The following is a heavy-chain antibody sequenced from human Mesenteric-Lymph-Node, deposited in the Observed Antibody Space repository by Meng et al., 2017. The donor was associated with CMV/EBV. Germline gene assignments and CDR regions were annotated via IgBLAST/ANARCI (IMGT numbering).Heavy chain of an antibody. CDR3: ARGAGRTLSS. CDR2: IEEDGSEK. V-gene: IGHV3-7*01. Sequence: RGSLRLSCAASGFTYSDYWMSWVRQAPGKGLEWVANIEEDGSEKYYVDSVKGRFTISRDNAKKSLYLQMNSLRVEDTAVYYCARGAGRTLSSWGQGTLVTVSS. CDR1: GFTYSDYW. J-gene: IGHJ4*02.